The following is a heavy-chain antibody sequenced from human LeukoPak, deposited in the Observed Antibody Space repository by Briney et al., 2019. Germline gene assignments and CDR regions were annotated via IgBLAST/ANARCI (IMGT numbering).Heavy chain of an antibody. CDR3: ARGGYYGSGNDFRFDP. Sequence: SETLSLTCTVSGGPMSSYYWSWIRQPPGKGLEWIGYIYYSGSTDYNPSLKSRVTISIDTSKNQFSLKLSSVTAADTAIYYCARGGYYGSGNDFRFDPWGQGTLVTVSS. D-gene: IGHD3-10*01. V-gene: IGHV4-59*01. CDR2: IYYSGST. J-gene: IGHJ5*02. CDR1: GGPMSSYY.